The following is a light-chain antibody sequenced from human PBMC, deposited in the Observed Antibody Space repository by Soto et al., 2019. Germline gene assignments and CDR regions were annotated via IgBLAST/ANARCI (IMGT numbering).Light chain of an antibody. CDR1: SSNIGAGYD. V-gene: IGLV1-40*01. CDR3: QSYDNSLSGSKV. J-gene: IGLJ2*01. CDR2: GNN. Sequence: QSVLTQPPSVSGAAGQRVTISCTGSSSNIGAGYDVHWYQQLPGTAPKLLIYGNNNRPSGVPDRFSGSKSDISASLAITGLQAEDESDYYCQSYDNSLSGSKVFGGGTKLTVL.